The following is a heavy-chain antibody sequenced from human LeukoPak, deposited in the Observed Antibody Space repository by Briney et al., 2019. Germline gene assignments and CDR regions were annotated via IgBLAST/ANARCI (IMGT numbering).Heavy chain of an antibody. CDR1: GGSISSGDYY. V-gene: IGHV4-30-4*01. J-gene: IGHJ4*02. CDR3: ARGYSLDY. Sequence: SETLSLTCTVSGGSISSGDYYWSWIRQSPGKGLEWIGYTYYSGSTYYTPSLRGRVTISVDTSKNQFSLNLSSVTAADTAVYYCARGYSLDYWGQGTLVTVSS. D-gene: IGHD5-18*01. CDR2: TYYSGST.